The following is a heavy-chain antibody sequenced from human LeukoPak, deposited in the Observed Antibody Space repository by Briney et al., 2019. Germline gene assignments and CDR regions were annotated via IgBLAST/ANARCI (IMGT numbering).Heavy chain of an antibody. CDR2: INSDGRST. J-gene: IGHJ4*02. V-gene: IGHV3-74*01. D-gene: IGHD6-19*01. Sequence: PGGSLRLSCAASGFTFSRYWMHWVRQTPGKGLVWVSRINSDGRSTNYADSVEGRFTISRDNAKNTLYLQMNSLRAEDTAVYYCARDPDSSGWSSFEYWGQGALVTVSS. CDR1: GFTFSRYW. CDR3: ARDPDSSGWSSFEY.